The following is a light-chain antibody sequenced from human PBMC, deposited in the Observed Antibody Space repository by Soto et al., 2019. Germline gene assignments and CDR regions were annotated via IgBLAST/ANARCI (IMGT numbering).Light chain of an antibody. CDR2: AIS. V-gene: IGKV3-20*01. J-gene: IGKJ2*01. CDR1: QSVTNSF. CDR3: QQYSTLPHT. Sequence: NVLTQSPGTLSLSPGERATLSCRASQSVTNSFFAWYQLKPGQAPRLLIYAISSRAAGIPDRFSGSGSGTDFTLTISRLEPEDFVVYYCQQYSTLPHTFGQGTKLDVK.